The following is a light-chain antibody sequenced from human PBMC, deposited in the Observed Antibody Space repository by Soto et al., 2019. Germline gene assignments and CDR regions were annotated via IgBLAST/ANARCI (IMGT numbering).Light chain of an antibody. Sequence: QSALTQPASVSGSPGQSITISCTGTSSDVGSYNLVSWYQQHPGKAPKLMIYEGSKRPSGVSNRFSCSKSGNTASLTISGLQAEDEADYYCCSFAGSRRVFGGGSKHTVL. V-gene: IGLV2-23*01. CDR1: SSDVGSYNL. J-gene: IGLJ3*02. CDR3: CSFAGSRRV. CDR2: EGS.